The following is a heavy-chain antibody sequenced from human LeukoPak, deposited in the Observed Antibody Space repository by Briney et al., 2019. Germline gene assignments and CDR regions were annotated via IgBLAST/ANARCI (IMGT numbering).Heavy chain of an antibody. V-gene: IGHV1-8*01. CDR3: ASELVVRGTPGWFDP. CDR1: GYTFTSYD. D-gene: IGHD3-10*01. Sequence: ASVKVSCKASGYTFTSYDINWVRQATGQGLEWMGWMNPNSGNTGYAQKFQGRVTMTRNTSISTAYMELSSLRSEDTAVYYCASELVVRGTPGWFDPWGQGTLVTVSS. J-gene: IGHJ5*02. CDR2: MNPNSGNT.